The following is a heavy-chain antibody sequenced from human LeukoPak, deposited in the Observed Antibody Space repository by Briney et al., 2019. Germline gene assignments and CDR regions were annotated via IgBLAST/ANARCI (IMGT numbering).Heavy chain of an antibody. V-gene: IGHV3-23*01. CDR3: AKDKGYSSGWYLLDP. CDR1: GSTFSTYA. Sequence: GGSLRLSCAASGSTFSTYAMNWVRQAPGKGLEWVSGISGGGDNTYHADSVKGRFSISRDNPKNTLYLQMNNLRAEDTAIYYCAKDKGYSSGWYLLDPWGQGTLVTVSS. CDR2: ISGGGDNT. J-gene: IGHJ5*02. D-gene: IGHD6-19*01.